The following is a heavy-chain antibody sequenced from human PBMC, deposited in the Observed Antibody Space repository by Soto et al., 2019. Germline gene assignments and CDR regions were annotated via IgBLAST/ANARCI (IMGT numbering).Heavy chain of an antibody. V-gene: IGHV1-3*01. CDR1: GYTFTSYG. CDR2: INPGNGNT. Sequence: AAVKVSCKASGYTFTSYGINWVRQAPGRGLEWMGWINPGNGNTKYSQQFQGRVIIDRDTSASTAYMELSSLRPADTAVYYCARGGYFDSSNYLAYWGLGNLVTVSS. CDR3: ARGGYFDSSNYLAY. D-gene: IGHD3-22*01. J-gene: IGHJ4*02.